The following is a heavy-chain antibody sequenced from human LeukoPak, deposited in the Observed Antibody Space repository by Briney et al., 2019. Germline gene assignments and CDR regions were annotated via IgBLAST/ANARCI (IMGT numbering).Heavy chain of an antibody. CDR1: GGSISSYY. J-gene: IGHJ4*02. Sequence: PSETLSLTCTVSGGSISSYYWSWIRQPPGKGLEWIGYIYYSGSTNYNPSLKSRVTISVDTSKTQFSLKLSSVTAADTAVYYCARRTGYSSGWYWEEWGQGTLVTVSS. CDR2: IYYSGST. V-gene: IGHV4-59*01. D-gene: IGHD6-19*01. CDR3: ARRTGYSSGWYWEE.